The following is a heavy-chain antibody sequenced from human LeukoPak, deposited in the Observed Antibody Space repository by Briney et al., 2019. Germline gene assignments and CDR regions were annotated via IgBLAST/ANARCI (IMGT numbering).Heavy chain of an antibody. J-gene: IGHJ4*02. CDR3: ARAGSGSYWRREQASYFDY. Sequence: SVKVSCKVSGYTLTELSMHWVRQAPGKGLEWMGGTIPIFGTANYAQKFQGRVTITADESTSTAYMELSSLRSEDTAVYYCARAGSGSYWRREQASYFDYWGQGTLVTVSS. CDR1: GYTLTELS. V-gene: IGHV1-69*13. D-gene: IGHD1-26*01. CDR2: TIPIFGTA.